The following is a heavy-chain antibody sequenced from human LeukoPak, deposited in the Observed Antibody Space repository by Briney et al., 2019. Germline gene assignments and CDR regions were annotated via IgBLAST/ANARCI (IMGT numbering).Heavy chain of an antibody. CDR1: GFTFSSYA. CDR2: ISGSGGSI. CDR3: AKDAKRNYDFWDRFDY. J-gene: IGHJ4*02. D-gene: IGHD3-3*01. V-gene: IGHV3-23*01. Sequence: GGSLRLSCAASGFTFSSYAMSWVRQAPGKGLEWVSAISGSGGSIYYADSVKGRFTISRDNSKNTFSLQMNSLRAEDTALYYCAKDAKRNYDFWDRFDYWGQGTLVTVSS.